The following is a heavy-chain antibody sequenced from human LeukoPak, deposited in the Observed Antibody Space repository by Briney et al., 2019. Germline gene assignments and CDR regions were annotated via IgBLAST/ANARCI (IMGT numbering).Heavy chain of an antibody. CDR3: ARDDGYSNYFDY. J-gene: IGHJ4*02. V-gene: IGHV4-31*03. CDR1: GGSISSSSYY. CDR2: IYYSGST. D-gene: IGHD5-24*01. Sequence: PSETLSLTCTVSGGSISSSSYYWGWIRQPPGKGLEWIGYIYYSGSTYYNPSLKSRVTISVDTSKNQFSLKLSSVTAADTAVYYCARDDGYSNYFDYWGQGTLVTVSS.